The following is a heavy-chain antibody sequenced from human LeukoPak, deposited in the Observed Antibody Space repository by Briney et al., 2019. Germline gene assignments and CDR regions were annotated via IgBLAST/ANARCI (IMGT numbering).Heavy chain of an antibody. CDR2: ISGSGGST. Sequence: GGSLRLSCAASGFTFSDYYMSWIRQAPGKGLEWVSAISGSGGSTYYADSVKGRFTISRDNSKNTLYLQMNSLRAEDTAVYYCAKSSHRYCSSTSCYATLDYWGQGTLVTVSS. J-gene: IGHJ4*02. CDR3: AKSSHRYCSSTSCYATLDY. V-gene: IGHV3-23*01. D-gene: IGHD2-2*01. CDR1: GFTFSDYY.